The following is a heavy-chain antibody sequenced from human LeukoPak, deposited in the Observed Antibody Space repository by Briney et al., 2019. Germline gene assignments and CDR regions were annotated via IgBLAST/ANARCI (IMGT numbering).Heavy chain of an antibody. Sequence: SETLSLTCTVSGGSISSYYWSWIRQPPGKGLEWIGYIYYSGSTNYNPSLKSRVTISEHTSKNQFSLKLSSVTAADTAVYYCARVDDYGDPSRFDYWGQGTLVTVSS. CDR2: IYYSGST. CDR1: GGSISSYY. V-gene: IGHV4-59*08. J-gene: IGHJ4*02. D-gene: IGHD4-17*01. CDR3: ARVDDYGDPSRFDY.